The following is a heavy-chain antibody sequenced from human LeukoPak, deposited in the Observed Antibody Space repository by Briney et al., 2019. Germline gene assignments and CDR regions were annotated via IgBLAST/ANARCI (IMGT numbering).Heavy chain of an antibody. D-gene: IGHD5-12*01. Sequence: ASVKVSCKASRYTFTSYYMHWVRQAPGQGLEWMGIINPSGGSTSYAQKFQGRVTMTRDMSTSTVYMELSSLRSEDTAVYYCARATTKSNWFDPWGQGTLVTVSS. J-gene: IGHJ5*02. V-gene: IGHV1-46*01. CDR3: ARATTKSNWFDP. CDR2: INPSGGST. CDR1: RYTFTSYY.